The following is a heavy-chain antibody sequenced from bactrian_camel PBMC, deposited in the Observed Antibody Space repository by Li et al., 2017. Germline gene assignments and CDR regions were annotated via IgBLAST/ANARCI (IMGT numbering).Heavy chain of an antibody. V-gene: IGHV3S40*01. D-gene: IGHD3*01. Sequence: DVQLVESGGGLVQPGGSMRLSCAASGLTFSNYDMSWVRQAPGKGLEWVSTLKTDDRVTYYAASVKGRFTISRDNAKNTVYLQMNSLKSEDTALYYCATASSPLWGPVRSFGYWGQGTQVTV. J-gene: IGHJ6*01. CDR3: ATASSPLWGPVRSFGY. CDR1: GLTFSNYD. CDR2: LKTDDRVT.